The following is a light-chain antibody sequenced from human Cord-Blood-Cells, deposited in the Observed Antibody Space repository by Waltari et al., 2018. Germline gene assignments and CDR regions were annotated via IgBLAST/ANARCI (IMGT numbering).Light chain of an antibody. CDR3: SSYTSSSTVV. J-gene: IGLJ2*01. CDR2: DVS. CDR1: NSDVGGYNY. Sequence: QSALTQPDSVSGSPGQSITISCTGTNSDVGGYNYVSWYQQHPGKAPKLMIYDVSNRPSGVSNRFSGSKSGNTASLTISGLQAEDEADYYCSSYTSSSTVVFGGGTKLTVL. V-gene: IGLV2-14*01.